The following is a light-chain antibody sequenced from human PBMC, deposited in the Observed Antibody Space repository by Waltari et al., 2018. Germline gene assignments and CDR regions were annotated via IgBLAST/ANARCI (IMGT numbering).Light chain of an antibody. CDR2: KAS. Sequence: DIQVTQSPSTLPASVGDRVTITCRASQCIVVWLAWYQQKPGKAPRLLIYKASYLESGVPSRFSGSASGTAFTLTISSLQADDFATYYCLQYNSYPWTFGQGTTVEIK. J-gene: IGKJ1*01. CDR1: QCIVVW. V-gene: IGKV1-5*03. CDR3: LQYNSYPWT.